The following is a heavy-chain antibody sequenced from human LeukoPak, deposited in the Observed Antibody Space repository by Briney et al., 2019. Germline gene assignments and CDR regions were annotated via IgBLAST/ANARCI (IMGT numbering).Heavy chain of an antibody. D-gene: IGHD3-3*01. CDR3: ANLGDFWSGYSGY. V-gene: IGHV3-23*01. CDR2: ISGSGGRT. J-gene: IGHJ4*02. Sequence: PGGSLRLSCAASGFTFSSYAMSWVRQAPGKGLEWVSDISGSGGRTHYAESVEGRFTISRDNSKNTLCLQMNSLRAEDTAVYYCANLGDFWSGYSGYWGQGTLVTVSS. CDR1: GFTFSSYA.